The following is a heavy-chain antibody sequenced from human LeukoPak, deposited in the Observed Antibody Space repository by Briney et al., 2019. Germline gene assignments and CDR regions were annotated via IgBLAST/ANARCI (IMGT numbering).Heavy chain of an antibody. J-gene: IGHJ6*03. Sequence: SETLSLTCTVSGGSISNYYWTWVRQPAGKGLEWIGRVYTTGTTNYNPSLKSRVTMSVDTSENQFSLKLSAVTAAHTAVYYCVRQGQSDLSFYYYIDVWGKGTTVTISS. CDR1: GGSISNYY. V-gene: IGHV4-4*07. CDR3: VRQGQSDLSFYYYIDV. D-gene: IGHD3-16*02. CDR2: VYTTGTT.